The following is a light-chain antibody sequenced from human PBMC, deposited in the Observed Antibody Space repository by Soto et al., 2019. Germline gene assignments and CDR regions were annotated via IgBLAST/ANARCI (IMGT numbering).Light chain of an antibody. J-gene: IGLJ1*01. Sequence: QSVLTQPPSVSAAPGQKVTISCSGSSSNIGNNYVSWYQQLPGTAPKLLIYDNNKRPSGIPDRFSGSKSGTSATLGITGLQTGDEADYYCGTWDSSLSAGPCLFGTGTKLTVL. V-gene: IGLV1-51*01. CDR3: GTWDSSLSAGPCL. CDR1: SSNIGNNY. CDR2: DNN.